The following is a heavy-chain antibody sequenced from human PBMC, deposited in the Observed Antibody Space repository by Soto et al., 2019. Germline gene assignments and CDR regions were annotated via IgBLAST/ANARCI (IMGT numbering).Heavy chain of an antibody. Sequence: SETLSLTCTVSSGSIISYYWSWIRQPPGKGLEWIGYIFYSGSTNYNPSLKSRVTISVDTSKNQFSLKLSSVTAADTAMYYCARHTGPNYGSRSYRIDYWGQGTLVTVSS. J-gene: IGHJ4*02. V-gene: IGHV4-59*08. CDR3: ARHTGPNYGSRSYRIDY. CDR2: IFYSGST. CDR1: SGSIISYY. D-gene: IGHD3-10*01.